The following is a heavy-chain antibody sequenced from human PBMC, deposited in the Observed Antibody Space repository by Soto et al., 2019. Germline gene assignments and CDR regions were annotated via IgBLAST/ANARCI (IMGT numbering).Heavy chain of an antibody. CDR3: ARERWYCSSTSCHNHRYYYYMDV. Sequence: SETLSLTCAVYRGSFSGYYWTWIRQPPGKGLEWIGEINHSGSTNYNPSLKSRVTISVDTSKNQFSLKLSSVTAADTAVYYCARERWYCSSTSCHNHRYYYYMDVWGKGTTVTVSS. CDR2: INHSGST. D-gene: IGHD2-2*01. V-gene: IGHV4-34*01. J-gene: IGHJ6*03. CDR1: RGSFSGYY.